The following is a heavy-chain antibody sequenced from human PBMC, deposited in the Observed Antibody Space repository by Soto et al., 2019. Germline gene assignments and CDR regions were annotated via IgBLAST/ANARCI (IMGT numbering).Heavy chain of an antibody. V-gene: IGHV2-5*02. CDR2: IYWDDDK. CDR3: AHRRTVDGMDV. J-gene: IGHJ6*02. Sequence: QITLKESGPTLVKPTQSLTLTCTFSGFSLSTSGVGVGWIRQPPEKPLEWLALIYWDDDKRYRSSLKSRLTITKDSSKNQVVLTMTNMDPVDTATYYCAHRRTVDGMDVWGQGTTVTVSS. CDR1: GFSLSTSGVG. D-gene: IGHD4-17*01.